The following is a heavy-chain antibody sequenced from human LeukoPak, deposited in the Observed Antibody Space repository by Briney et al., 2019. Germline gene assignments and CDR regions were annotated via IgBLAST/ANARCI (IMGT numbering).Heavy chain of an antibody. V-gene: IGHV3-23*01. CDR1: GYLYDRYA. Sequence: GGPQTLPCEPSGYLYDRYADHWLRRSPGKGVECVAGMCGRGGSPLYADPVKRGFTLSRELSRNTVSLKEQRLSAEHTRVYLCGKTAVGYSSGQKPAWPVDYWGQGTRVSVSS. D-gene: IGHD5-18*01. CDR2: MCGRGGSP. CDR3: GKTAVGYSSGQKPAWPVDY. J-gene: IGHJ4*02.